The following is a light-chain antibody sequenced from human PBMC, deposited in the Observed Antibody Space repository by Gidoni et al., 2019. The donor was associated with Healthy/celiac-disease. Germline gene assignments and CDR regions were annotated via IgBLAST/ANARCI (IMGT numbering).Light chain of an antibody. CDR2: DAS. V-gene: IGKV3-11*01. CDR3: QQRSNWPPLT. CDR1: QSVSSY. Sequence: EVVLTQSPATLSLSPGERATLACRASQSVSSYLAWYQQKPGQAPRLLIYDASKGATGIPARFSGSGSGTDVSLTISSLEPEDFAVYYCQQRSNWPPLTFGGGTKVEIK. J-gene: IGKJ4*01.